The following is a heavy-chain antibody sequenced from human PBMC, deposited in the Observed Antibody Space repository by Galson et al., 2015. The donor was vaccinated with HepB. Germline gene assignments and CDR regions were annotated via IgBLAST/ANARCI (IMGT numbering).Heavy chain of an antibody. V-gene: IGHV3-11*05. CDR1: GFTFGDYY. D-gene: IGHD2-2*01. CDR3: ARDSCNSTSCYDY. J-gene: IGHJ4*02. Sequence: SLRLSCAASGFTFGDYYMSWIRKAPGKGLEWLSYISGSSTYTNYADSGEGRFTISRDNGRNSLYLQMNSLRAEDTAVYYCARDSCNSTSCYDYWGPGTLVTVSS. CDR2: ISGSSTYT.